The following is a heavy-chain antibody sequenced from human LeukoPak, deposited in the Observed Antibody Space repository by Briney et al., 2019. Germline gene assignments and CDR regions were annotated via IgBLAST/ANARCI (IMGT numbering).Heavy chain of an antibody. Sequence: GGSLRLSCEASGFTFSYAWMSWVRQAPGKGLEWVGRIKSKTDGWTRDYAAPVKGRFTISRDDSKNKLYLQMTSLKPEDTAVYYCTKDWLTDYDFWSGYYQKYYFDYWGQGTLVTVSS. CDR1: GFTFSYAW. D-gene: IGHD3-3*01. V-gene: IGHV3-15*01. J-gene: IGHJ4*02. CDR2: IKSKTDGWTR. CDR3: TKDWLTDYDFWSGYYQKYYFDY.